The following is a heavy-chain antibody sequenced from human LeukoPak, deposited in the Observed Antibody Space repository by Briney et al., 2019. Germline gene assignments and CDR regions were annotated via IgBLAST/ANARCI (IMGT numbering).Heavy chain of an antibody. CDR1: GFTFSNYW. V-gene: IGHV3-66*04. CDR3: AGLPAYYYDTSGFYFDY. CDR2: IYSGGST. D-gene: IGHD3-22*01. J-gene: IGHJ4*02. Sequence: GGSLRLSCAVSGFTFSNYWMSWVRQAPGKGLEWVSVIYSGGSTYYADSVKGRFTISRDNSKNTLYLQMNSLRAEDTAVYYCAGLPAYYYDTSGFYFDYWGQGTLVTVSS.